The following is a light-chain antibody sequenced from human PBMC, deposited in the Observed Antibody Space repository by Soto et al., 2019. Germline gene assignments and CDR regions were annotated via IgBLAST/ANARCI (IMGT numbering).Light chain of an antibody. J-gene: IGLJ1*01. Sequence: QSVLTQPPSASGSPGQSVAISCTGTSSDVGGYNYVSWYQQHPGKAPKLMIYEVNKLPSGVPDRFSGSKSGNTASLTVSGLQAEDEADYYCSSYAGSINVFGTGTKLTVL. CDR3: SSYAGSINV. CDR2: EVN. V-gene: IGLV2-8*01. CDR1: SSDVGGYNY.